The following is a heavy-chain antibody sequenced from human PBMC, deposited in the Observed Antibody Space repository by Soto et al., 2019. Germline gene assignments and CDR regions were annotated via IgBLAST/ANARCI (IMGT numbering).Heavy chain of an antibody. J-gene: IGHJ5*02. D-gene: IGHD6-19*01. CDR3: ARMYSSGSGWFHP. CDR1: GGSISSYY. CDR2: IDTSGTT. V-gene: IGHV4-4*07. Sequence: SETLSLTCTVSGGSISSYYVSWIRQSAGKGLEWIGRIDTSGTTNYNPSLKSRVTMSVDASKNHFSLNLSSVTAADTARYYCARMYSSGSGWFHPWGQGTLVTVSS.